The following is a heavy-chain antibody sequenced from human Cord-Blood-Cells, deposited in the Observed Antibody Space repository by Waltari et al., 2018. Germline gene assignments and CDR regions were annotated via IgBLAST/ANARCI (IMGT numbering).Heavy chain of an antibody. CDR1: GGSISSSSYY. V-gene: IGHV4-39*01. Sequence: QLQLQASGPGLVKPSETLSLTCTVSGGSISSSSYYWGWIRQPPGKGLEWIGSIYYSGSTYYNPSLKSRVTISVDTSKNQFSLKLSSVTAADTAVYYCASVRFLEWLLYYWGQGTLVTVSS. J-gene: IGHJ4*02. CDR3: ASVRFLEWLLYY. CDR2: IYYSGST. D-gene: IGHD3-3*01.